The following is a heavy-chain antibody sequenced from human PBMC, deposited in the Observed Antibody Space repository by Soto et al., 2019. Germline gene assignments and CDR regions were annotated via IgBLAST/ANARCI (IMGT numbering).Heavy chain of an antibody. J-gene: IGHJ6*02. D-gene: IGHD2-8*01. CDR1: GGSVSRGSYY. V-gene: IGHV4-61*01. CDR3: ARHARYCSNGVCYGFDYYYYYGMDV. Sequence: SETLSLTCFVSGGSVSRGSYYWTWIRQPPGKGLEWIGYILDSGTTDYNPSLKSRVTMSVDTSKNQFSLNLRSVTAADTAVYYWARHARYCSNGVCYGFDYYYYYGMDVWGQGTTVTVSS. CDR2: ILDSGTT.